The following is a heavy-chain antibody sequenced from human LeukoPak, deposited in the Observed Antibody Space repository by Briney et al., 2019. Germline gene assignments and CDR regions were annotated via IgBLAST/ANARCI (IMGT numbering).Heavy chain of an antibody. CDR2: ISAYNGNT. D-gene: IGHD3-9*01. J-gene: IGHJ4*02. Sequence: ASVKVSCKASGYTFTSYDISWVRQAPGQGLEWMGWISAYNGNTNYAQKLQGRVTMTTDTSTSTAYMELRSLRSDDTAVYYCARDRDILTGYYCDYWGQGTLVTVSS. CDR3: ARDRDILTGYYCDY. CDR1: GYTFTSYD. V-gene: IGHV1-18*01.